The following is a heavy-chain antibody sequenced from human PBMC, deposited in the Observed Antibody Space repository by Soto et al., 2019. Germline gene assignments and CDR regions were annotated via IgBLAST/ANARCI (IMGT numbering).Heavy chain of an antibody. D-gene: IGHD6-13*01. J-gene: IGHJ6*02. CDR3: ARGEGYSSSWLDYYYYYYGMDV. CDR1: GGSFSGYY. CDR2: INHSGST. V-gene: IGHV4-34*01. Sequence: PSETLSLTCAVYGGSFSGYYWSWIRQPPGKGLEWIGEINHSGSTNYNPSLKSRVTISVDTSKNQFSLKLSSVTAADTAVYYCARGEGYSSSWLDYYYYYYGMDVWGQGTTVTVSS.